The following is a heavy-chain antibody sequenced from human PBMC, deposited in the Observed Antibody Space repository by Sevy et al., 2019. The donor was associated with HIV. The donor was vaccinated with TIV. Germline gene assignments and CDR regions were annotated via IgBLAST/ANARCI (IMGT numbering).Heavy chain of an antibody. J-gene: IGHJ3*02. CDR3: ANAWGYQSSCSSLDAFDI. CDR1: GFTFSSYA. Sequence: GGSLRLSCAASGFTFSSYAIHWVRQAPGKGLEWVTLISYDGSNKHYVDSVKGRFSSSRDNSKNTVYLQMNSLRAEDTAVYYCANAWGYQSSCSSLDAFDIWGQGTMVTVS. D-gene: IGHD3-22*01. CDR2: ISYDGSNK. V-gene: IGHV3-30*18.